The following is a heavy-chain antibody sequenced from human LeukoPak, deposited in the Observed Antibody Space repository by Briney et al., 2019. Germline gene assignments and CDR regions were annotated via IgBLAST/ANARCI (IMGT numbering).Heavy chain of an antibody. D-gene: IGHD2-15*01. Sequence: ASVKVSCKASVYTFTNYEANWVRQATGQGPEWMGRMNLKSGNTGYAQKFKGGVTMARNTPISPAYLELSSLISDATAEYYCARDQDIVVGVAALRQREMGGFDPWGQGTLVTVSS. CDR1: VYTFTNYE. CDR3: ARDQDIVVGVAALRQREMGGFDP. J-gene: IGHJ5*02. V-gene: IGHV1-8*01. CDR2: MNLKSGNT.